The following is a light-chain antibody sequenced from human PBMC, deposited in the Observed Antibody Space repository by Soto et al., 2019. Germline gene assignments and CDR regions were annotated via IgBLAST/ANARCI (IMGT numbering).Light chain of an antibody. CDR1: QSLLHYNGFNY. CDR2: LGS. J-gene: IGKJ2*02. Sequence: EIVMTQSPLSLPVTPGEPASISCRSSQSLLHYNGFNYLDWYLQKPGQSPQLLIYLGSNRASGVPDRFSGIGSGTDFALKISRVEAEDGGVYYCMQSLQSPRTFGQGTNLEIK. V-gene: IGKV2-28*01. CDR3: MQSLQSPRT.